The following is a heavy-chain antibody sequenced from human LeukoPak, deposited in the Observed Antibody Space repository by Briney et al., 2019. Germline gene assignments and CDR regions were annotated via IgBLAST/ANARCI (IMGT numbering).Heavy chain of an antibody. D-gene: IGHD2-2*01. CDR3: ARVIQLPNEYFQH. CDR1: GGTFSSYA. Sequence: VASVKVSCTASGGTFSSYAISWVRQAPGQGLEWMGGIIPIFGTANYAQKFQGRVTITADESTSTAYMELSSLRSEDTAVFYCARVIQLPNEYFQHWGQGTLVTVSS. J-gene: IGHJ1*01. CDR2: IIPIFGTA. V-gene: IGHV1-69*13.